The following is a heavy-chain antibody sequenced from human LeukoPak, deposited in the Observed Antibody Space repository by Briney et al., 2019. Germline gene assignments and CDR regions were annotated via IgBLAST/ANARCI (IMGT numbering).Heavy chain of an antibody. Sequence: GASVKVSCKASGGTFSSYAISWVRQAPGQGLEWMGRIIPILGIANYAQKFQGRVTMTTDTSTSTAYIELRSLRSDDTAVYYCARDSHDSSNYADAFDIWGQGTLVTVSS. CDR3: ARDSHDSSNYADAFDI. CDR2: IIPILGIA. D-gene: IGHD4-11*01. J-gene: IGHJ3*02. V-gene: IGHV1-69*04. CDR1: GGTFSSYA.